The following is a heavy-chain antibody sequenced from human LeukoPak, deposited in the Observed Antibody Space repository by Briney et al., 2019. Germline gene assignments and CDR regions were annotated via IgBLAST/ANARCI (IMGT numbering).Heavy chain of an antibody. V-gene: IGHV3-53*01. D-gene: IGHD3-10*01. J-gene: IGHJ4*02. Sequence: QPGGSLRLSCAVSGFTVSSNYMTWVRQAPGKGLEWVSVIYSGGNTYYADSVKGRFTISRDNSKNTLYLQMHSLRAEDTAVYYCARGGGPYYSGSGSFDFWGQGTLVTVSS. CDR2: IYSGGNT. CDR3: ARGGGPYYSGSGSFDF. CDR1: GFTVSSNY.